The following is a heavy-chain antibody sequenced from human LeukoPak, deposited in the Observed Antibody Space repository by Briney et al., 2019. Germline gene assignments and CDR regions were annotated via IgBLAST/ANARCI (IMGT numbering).Heavy chain of an antibody. CDR2: ISYDGCNK. V-gene: IGHV3-30*18. Sequence: GGSLRLSCAASGCTFSSYGMHWVRQAPGKGLEWVAVISYDGCNKYYADSVKGRFTISRDNSKNTLYLQMNSLRAEDTAVYYCAKDRGGSYWGAFDIWGQGTMVTVSS. J-gene: IGHJ3*02. D-gene: IGHD1-26*01. CDR1: GCTFSSYG. CDR3: AKDRGGSYWGAFDI.